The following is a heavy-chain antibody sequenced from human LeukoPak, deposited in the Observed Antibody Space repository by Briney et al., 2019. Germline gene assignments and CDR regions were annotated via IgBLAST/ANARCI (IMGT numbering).Heavy chain of an antibody. J-gene: IGHJ4*02. V-gene: IGHV3-23*01. CDR3: AKDIPTVTDF. D-gene: IGHD4-17*01. CDR1: GFTFSSYA. Sequence: GGSLRLSCAASGFTFSSYAMSWVRQTPGKGLEWVSTISGSGDSTFYAESVKGRLTISRDNSKNTLYLQMNSLRAEDTAVYYCAKDIPTVTDFWGQGTLVTVSP. CDR2: ISGSGDST.